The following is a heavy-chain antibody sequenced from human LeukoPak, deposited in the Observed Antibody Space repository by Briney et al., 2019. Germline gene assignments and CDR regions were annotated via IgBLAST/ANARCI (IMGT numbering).Heavy chain of an antibody. J-gene: IGHJ4*02. D-gene: IGHD1-7*01. CDR1: GFTFSSYW. CDR3: AKLRGGTTRNSYDY. CDR2: ISGSGGST. V-gene: IGHV3-23*01. Sequence: GGSLRLSCAASGFTFSSYWMSWVRQAPGKGLEWVSGISGSGGSTYYADSVKGRFTISRDNSKNTLYLQMNSLRAEDTAVYYCAKLRGGTTRNSYDYWGQGTLVTVSS.